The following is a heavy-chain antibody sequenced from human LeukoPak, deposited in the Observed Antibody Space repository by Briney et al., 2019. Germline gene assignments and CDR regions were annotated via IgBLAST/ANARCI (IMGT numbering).Heavy chain of an antibody. J-gene: IGHJ6*02. CDR2: ISGSGGST. CDR3: AKATYYYDSRYGMDV. V-gene: IGHV3-23*01. CDR1: GFTFSSYA. D-gene: IGHD3-22*01. Sequence: PGGSLRLSCAASGFTFSSYAMSWVRQAPGKGLEWVSAISGSGGSTYYADSVKGRFTISRDNSKNTLYLQMNSLRAEDTAVYYCAKATYYYDSRYGMDVWGQGTTVTVSS.